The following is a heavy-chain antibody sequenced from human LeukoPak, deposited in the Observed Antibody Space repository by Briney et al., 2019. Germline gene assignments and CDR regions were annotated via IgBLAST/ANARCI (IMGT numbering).Heavy chain of an antibody. CDR2: ISAYNGNT. J-gene: IGHJ6*02. CDR1: GYTFTSYG. D-gene: IGHD3-22*01. Sequence: GASVKVSCKASGYTFTSYGISWVRQAPGQGLEWMGWISAYNGNTNYAQKLRGRVTMTTDTSTSTAYMELRSLRSDDTAVYYCARVGYYYDSSGYYYDDYYGMDVWGQGTTVTVSS. V-gene: IGHV1-18*01. CDR3: ARVGYYYDSSGYYYDDYYGMDV.